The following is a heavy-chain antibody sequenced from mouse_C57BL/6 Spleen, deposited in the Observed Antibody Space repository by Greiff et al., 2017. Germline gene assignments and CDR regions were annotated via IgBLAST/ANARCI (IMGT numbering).Heavy chain of an antibody. CDR3: ARRGVVEGYFDV. J-gene: IGHJ1*03. D-gene: IGHD1-1*01. CDR1: GYTFTSYW. Sequence: QVQLQQPGAELVMPGASVKLSCKASGYTFTSYWMHWVKQRPGQGLEWIGEIDPSDSYTNYNQKFKGKSTLPVDKSSSTAYMQLSSLTSEDSAVXYCARRGVVEGYFDVWGTGTTVTVSS. CDR2: IDPSDSYT. V-gene: IGHV1-69*01.